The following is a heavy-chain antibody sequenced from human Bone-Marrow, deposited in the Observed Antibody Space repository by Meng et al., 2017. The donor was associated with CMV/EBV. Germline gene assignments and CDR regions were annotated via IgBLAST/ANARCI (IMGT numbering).Heavy chain of an antibody. Sequence: GESLKISCAASGFTFSSYWMSWVHQAPGKGLEWVANIKQDGSEKYYVDSVKGRFTISRDNAKNSLYLQMNSLRAEDTAVYYCAREGGGYCSSTSCYSDYYYGMDVWGQGTTVTVSS. J-gene: IGHJ6*02. D-gene: IGHD2-2*02. CDR2: IKQDGSEK. V-gene: IGHV3-7*01. CDR1: GFTFSSYW. CDR3: AREGGGYCSSTSCYSDYYYGMDV.